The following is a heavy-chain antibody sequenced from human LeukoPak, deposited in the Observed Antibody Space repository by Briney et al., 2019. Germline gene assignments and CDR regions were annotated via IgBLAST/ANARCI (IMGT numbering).Heavy chain of an antibody. CDR1: GYSFTSYW. CDR3: AGSYDYVWGSQALDAFDI. J-gene: IGHJ3*02. CDR2: IYPGDSDT. Sequence: PGESLKISCKGSGYSFTSYWIGWVRQMPGKGLEWMGIIYPGDSDTRYSPSFQGQVTISADKSISTAYLQWSSLKASDTAMYYCAGSYDYVWGSQALDAFDIWGQGTMVTVSS. D-gene: IGHD3-16*01. V-gene: IGHV5-51*01.